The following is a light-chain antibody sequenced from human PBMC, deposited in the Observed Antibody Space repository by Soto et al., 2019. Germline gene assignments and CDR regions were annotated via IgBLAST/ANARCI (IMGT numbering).Light chain of an antibody. Sequence: SYELTQPPSVSVSPGQTARINCSGEALPKQFAYWDQQKPGQAPLLVIYKDSERPSGIPERFSGSSSGTTATLIISGVQAEDADDYSCQSSGTSVLHPVLFGGGTKLTGL. V-gene: IGLV3-25*02. CDR1: ALPKQF. CDR2: KDS. CDR3: QSSGTSVLHPVL. J-gene: IGLJ2*01.